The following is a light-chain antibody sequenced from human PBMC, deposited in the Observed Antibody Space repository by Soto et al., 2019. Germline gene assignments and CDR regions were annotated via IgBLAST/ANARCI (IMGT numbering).Light chain of an antibody. V-gene: IGKV1-5*03. CDR3: QQYNTFLT. CDR1: QSISSW. CDR2: KAS. J-gene: IGKJ4*01. Sequence: DIQMTQSPSTLSASVGDRVTITCRASQSISSWLAWYQQKPGKAPKLLIYKASTLKSGVPSRFSGSGSGTEFTLTISSLQPDDFATYYCQQYNTFLTFGGGTKVDNK.